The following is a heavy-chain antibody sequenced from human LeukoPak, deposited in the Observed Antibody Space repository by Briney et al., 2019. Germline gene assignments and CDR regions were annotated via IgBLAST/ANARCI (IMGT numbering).Heavy chain of an antibody. D-gene: IGHD1-26*01. CDR1: GFTFSSYE. V-gene: IGHV3-48*03. CDR3: ARDRGGATSFDY. CDR2: ISSSGSTI. Sequence: GSLRLSCAASGFTFSSYEMNWVRQAPGKGLEWVSYISSSGSTIYYADSVKGRFTISRDNAKNSLYLQMNSLRAEDTAVYYCARDRGGATSFDYWGQGTLVTVSS. J-gene: IGHJ4*02.